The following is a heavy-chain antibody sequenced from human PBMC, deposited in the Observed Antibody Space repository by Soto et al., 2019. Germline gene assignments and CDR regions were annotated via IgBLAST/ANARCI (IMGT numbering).Heavy chain of an antibody. CDR1: GFTFSDYY. CDR2: ISSSGSTI. CDR3: ATKQARVPFGESYYYYYMDV. D-gene: IGHD3-10*01. J-gene: IGHJ6*03. V-gene: IGHV3-11*01. Sequence: GGSLRLSCAASGFTFSDYYMSWIRQAPGKGLEWVSYISSSGSTIYYADSVKGRFTISRDNAKNSLYLQMNSLRAEDTAVYYCATKQARVPFGESYYYYYMDVWGKGTTVTVSS.